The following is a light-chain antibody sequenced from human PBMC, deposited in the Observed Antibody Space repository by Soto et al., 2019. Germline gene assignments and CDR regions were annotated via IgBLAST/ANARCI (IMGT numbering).Light chain of an antibody. J-gene: IGKJ5*01. CDR1: QSVSSSY. CDR3: QQCGSSPIT. V-gene: IGKV3-20*01. Sequence: DIVFTMSPGTLALPPGERATLSCRASQSVSSSYLAWYQQKPGQAPRLLIYGASSRATGIPDRFSGSGSGTDFTLTISRLEPEDFAVYYCQQCGSSPITFGQGARLEIK. CDR2: GAS.